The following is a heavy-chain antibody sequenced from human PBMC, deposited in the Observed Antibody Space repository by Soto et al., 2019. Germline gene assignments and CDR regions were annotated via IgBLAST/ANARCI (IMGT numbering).Heavy chain of an antibody. Sequence: ASVKVSCKASGYTFTSYGISWVRQAPGQGLEWMGWISAYNGNTNYAQKLQGRVTMTTDTSTSTAYMELRSLRSDDTAVYYCARDSYSSSWSKRGGVFDYWGQGTLVTVSS. V-gene: IGHV1-18*04. CDR1: GYTFTSYG. D-gene: IGHD6-13*01. CDR2: ISAYNGNT. J-gene: IGHJ4*02. CDR3: ARDSYSSSWSKRGGVFDY.